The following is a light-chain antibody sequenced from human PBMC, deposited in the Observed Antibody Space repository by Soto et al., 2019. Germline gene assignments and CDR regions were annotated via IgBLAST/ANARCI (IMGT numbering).Light chain of an antibody. J-gene: IGKJ2*01. CDR3: LQYASPLYT. V-gene: IGKV3-20*01. CDR2: GAS. Sequence: EVVLTQSPGTLSLSPGERASLSCRASQSLRSSFLAWYQKKPGQAPRLLLYGASNRATGIPDRFSGSGSGTDFTLTISILEPEDFAVYFCLQYASPLYTFGQGTKLEIK. CDR1: QSLRSSF.